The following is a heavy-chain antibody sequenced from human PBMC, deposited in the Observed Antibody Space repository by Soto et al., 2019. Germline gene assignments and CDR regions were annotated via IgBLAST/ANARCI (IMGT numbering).Heavy chain of an antibody. CDR1: GFTFSSYG. V-gene: IGHV3-33*01. Sequence: VGSLRLSCAASGFTFSSYGMHRVRQAPGKGLEWVAVIWYDGSNKYYADSVKGRFTISRDNSKNTLYLQMNSLRAEDTAVYYCASLNYYGSGSYYNPRGVSPGYWGQGTLVTVSS. CDR3: ASLNYYGSGSYYNPRGVSPGY. J-gene: IGHJ4*02. CDR2: IWYDGSNK. D-gene: IGHD3-10*01.